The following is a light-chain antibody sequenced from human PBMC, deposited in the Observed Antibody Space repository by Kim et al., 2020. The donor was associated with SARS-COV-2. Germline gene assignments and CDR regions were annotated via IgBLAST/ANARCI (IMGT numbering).Light chain of an antibody. J-gene: IGKJ1*01. CDR2: GAS. V-gene: IGKV3-20*01. Sequence: SPGERAPLSCRASQSVSNNYLAWYQQKPGQAPRLLIYGASSRATGIPDRFSGSGSGTDFTLTITRLEPEDFAVYYCQQYSSSPATFGQGTKVDIK. CDR1: QSVSNNY. CDR3: QQYSSSPAT.